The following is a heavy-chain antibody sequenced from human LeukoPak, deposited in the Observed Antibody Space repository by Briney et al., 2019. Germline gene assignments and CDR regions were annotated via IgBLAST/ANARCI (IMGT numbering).Heavy chain of an antibody. Sequence: SETLSLTCAVYGGSFSGYYWSWILQPPGNGLEWIGSIYYSGSTYYNPSLKSRVTISVDTSKNQFSLKLSSVTAADTAVYYCARLGVRGVLNLIWGQGTLVTVSS. CDR1: GGSFSGYY. CDR2: IYYSGST. V-gene: IGHV4-34*01. CDR3: ARLGVRGVLNLI. J-gene: IGHJ4*02. D-gene: IGHD3-10*01.